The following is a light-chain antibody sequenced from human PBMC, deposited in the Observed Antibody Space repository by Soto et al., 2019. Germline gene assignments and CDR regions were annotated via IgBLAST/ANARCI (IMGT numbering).Light chain of an antibody. Sequence: EIVLTQSPGTLSLSPGERATFSRRASQSVNSNYLAWYQQRPGQAPRLLIYAASSRATGVPDRFSGSGSGTDFTLTISRLEPEDFAVYYCQQFLTSPLTFGGGTKVEIK. CDR3: QQFLTSPLT. J-gene: IGKJ4*01. V-gene: IGKV3-20*01. CDR2: AAS. CDR1: QSVNSNY.